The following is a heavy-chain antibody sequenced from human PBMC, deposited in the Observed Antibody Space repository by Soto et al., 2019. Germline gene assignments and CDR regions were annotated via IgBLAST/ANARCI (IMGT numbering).Heavy chain of an antibody. Sequence: LRLSCAASGVTFSSYAMSWVRQAPGKGLEWVSAISGSGGSTYYADSVKGRFTISRDNSKNTLYLQMNSLRAEDTAVYYCAKDLFYPRGRDNWFDPWGQGTLVTVSS. D-gene: IGHD3-10*01. CDR1: GVTFSSYA. CDR3: AKDLFYPRGRDNWFDP. CDR2: ISGSGGST. V-gene: IGHV3-23*01. J-gene: IGHJ5*02.